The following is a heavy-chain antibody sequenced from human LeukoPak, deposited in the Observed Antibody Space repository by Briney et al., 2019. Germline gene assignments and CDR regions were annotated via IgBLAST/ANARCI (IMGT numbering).Heavy chain of an antibody. D-gene: IGHD1-26*01. Sequence: GGSLRLSCAASGFTVSSNYMSWVRQAPGKGLEWVSVIYSGGSTYYADSVKGRFTISRDNSKNTLYLQMNSLRAEDTAVYYCARISDSGSYYVDYWGQGTLVTASS. J-gene: IGHJ4*02. CDR2: IYSGGST. CDR3: ARISDSGSYYVDY. V-gene: IGHV3-53*01. CDR1: GFTVSSNY.